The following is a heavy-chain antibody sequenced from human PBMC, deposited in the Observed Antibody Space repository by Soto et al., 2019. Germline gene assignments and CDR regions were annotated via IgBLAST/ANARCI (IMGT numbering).Heavy chain of an antibody. D-gene: IGHD5-12*01. V-gene: IGHV3-53*04. CDR1: GFTVSSNY. CDR2: IYSGGST. Sequence: GGSLRLSCAASGFTVSSNYMSWVRQAPGKGLEWVSVIYSGGSTYYADSVKGRFTISRHNSKNTLYLQMNSLRAEDTAVYYCARVFRGYDDHYYFDYWGQGTLVTVSS. J-gene: IGHJ4*02. CDR3: ARVFRGYDDHYYFDY.